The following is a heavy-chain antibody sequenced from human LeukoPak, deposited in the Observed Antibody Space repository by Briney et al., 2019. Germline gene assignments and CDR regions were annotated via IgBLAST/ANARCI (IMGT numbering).Heavy chain of an antibody. V-gene: IGHV4-34*01. Sequence: SETLSLTSAVYGGSFRGYYWSWIRQPPGKGLEWIGEINHSGSTNYNPSLKSRVTISVDTPKHQLSLKLSSVAAADAAVYYCARDAIFYDGSGSYYFDYWGQGTLVTVSS. J-gene: IGHJ4*02. CDR1: GGSFRGYY. CDR3: ARDAIFYDGSGSYYFDY. D-gene: IGHD3-10*01. CDR2: INHSGST.